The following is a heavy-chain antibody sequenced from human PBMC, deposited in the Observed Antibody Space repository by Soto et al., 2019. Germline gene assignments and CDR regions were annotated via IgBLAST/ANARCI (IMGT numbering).Heavy chain of an antibody. CDR1: EVTFTSYD. Sequence: GASEKVTCKASEVTFTSYDMNWVRQATGQGLEGMGWMNPNSGNTGYAQKFQGRVTMTRNTSISTAYMELSSLRSEDTAVYYCARGGLRYCSGGSCSYDAFDIWGQGTMVTVSS. CDR3: ARGGLRYCSGGSCSYDAFDI. D-gene: IGHD2-15*01. J-gene: IGHJ3*02. V-gene: IGHV1-8*01. CDR2: MNPNSGNT.